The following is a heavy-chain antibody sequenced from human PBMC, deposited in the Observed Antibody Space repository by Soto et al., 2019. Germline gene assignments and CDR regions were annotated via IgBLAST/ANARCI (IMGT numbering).Heavy chain of an antibody. CDR1: GYTFRIYG. D-gene: IGHD1-1*01. CDR2: ISANDGNT. Sequence: ASVKVSCKASGYTFRIYGITWVRQAPGQGLEWMGWISANDGNTHYAQKFQGRVTMTTDTSTSTAYMEVRSLRSDDTAVYYCARKGTGAPVDSWGQGXLVTVYS. V-gene: IGHV1-18*01. J-gene: IGHJ4*02. CDR3: ARKGTGAPVDS.